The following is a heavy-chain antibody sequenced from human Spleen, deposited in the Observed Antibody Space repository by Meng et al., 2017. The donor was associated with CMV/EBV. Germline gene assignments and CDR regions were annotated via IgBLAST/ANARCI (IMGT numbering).Heavy chain of an antibody. Sequence: ASVKVSCKTSGYTFTGYYIHWVRQAPGQGLEWMGIINPSGGSTSYAQKFQGRVTMTRDTSTSTVYMELSSLRSEDTAVYYCARDRSGTMEYWGQGTLVTVSS. V-gene: IGHV1-46*01. CDR2: INPSGGST. CDR1: GYTFTGYY. CDR3: ARDRSGTMEY. D-gene: IGHD1-7*01. J-gene: IGHJ4*02.